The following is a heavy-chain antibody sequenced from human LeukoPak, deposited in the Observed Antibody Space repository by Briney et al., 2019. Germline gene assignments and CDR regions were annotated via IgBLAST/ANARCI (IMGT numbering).Heavy chain of an antibody. V-gene: IGHV3-64D*06. Sequence: GGSLRLSCSASGFTFSSYTIHWVRQAPGKGLEFVSAITNNGGNTYCADSVKGRFTISRDNSKNTVYLQMSSLRAEDTAVYYCVIVRGYFDSSGSDYWGQGTLVTVSS. J-gene: IGHJ4*02. CDR2: ITNNGGNT. D-gene: IGHD3-9*01. CDR1: GFTFSSYT. CDR3: VIVRGYFDSSGSDY.